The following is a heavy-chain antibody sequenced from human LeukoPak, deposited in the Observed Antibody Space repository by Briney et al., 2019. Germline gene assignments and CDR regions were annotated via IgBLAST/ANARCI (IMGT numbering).Heavy chain of an antibody. J-gene: IGHJ4*02. Sequence: GGSLRLSCAASGFTFSSYWMHWVRQAPGKGLEWVSYISSSSSTIYYADSVKGRFTISRDNAKNSLYLQMNSLRAEDTAVYYCARDYSSLDYWGQGTLVTVSS. CDR2: ISSSSSTI. V-gene: IGHV3-48*01. D-gene: IGHD6-13*01. CDR1: GFTFSSYW. CDR3: ARDYSSLDY.